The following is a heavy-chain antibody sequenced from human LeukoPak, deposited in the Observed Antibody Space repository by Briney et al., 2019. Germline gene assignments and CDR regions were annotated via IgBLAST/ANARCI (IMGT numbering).Heavy chain of an antibody. V-gene: IGHV3-73*01. CDR2: IRSKAHSYAT. J-gene: IGHJ3*02. CDR3: TRRPRNDYNDAFDI. CDR1: GFTFSGSS. D-gene: IGHD5-24*01. Sequence: PGGSLRLSCAASGFTFSGSSMHCVRQASGKGLEWVGRIRSKAHSYATAYAASVKGRFTISRDDSKNTAYLQMNSLKSDDTAVYYCTRRPRNDYNDAFDIWGQGTMVTVSS.